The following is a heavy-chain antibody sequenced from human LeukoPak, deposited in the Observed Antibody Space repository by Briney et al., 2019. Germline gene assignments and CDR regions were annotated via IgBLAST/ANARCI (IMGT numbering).Heavy chain of an antibody. J-gene: IGHJ4*02. CDR3: ARSLGVDSDY. CDR2: IYSVGST. V-gene: IGHV3-53*01. D-gene: IGHD2-8*01. CDR1: GFTVSSYY. Sequence: GGSLRLACAASGFTVSSYYMTWVRQAPGKGLEWVSVIYSVGSTYYADSVKGRLTISRANSKNTLYLQMNSRRAEDTAVYYCARSLGVDSDYWGQGTLVTVSS.